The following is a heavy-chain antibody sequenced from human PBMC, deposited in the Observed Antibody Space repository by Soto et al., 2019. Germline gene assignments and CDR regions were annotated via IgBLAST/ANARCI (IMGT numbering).Heavy chain of an antibody. Sequence: DVQLVESGGGWVQPGRSLRLSCAASGFKFSDYWMSWVRQAPGKGLEWVGNIKHDTSEAHYADSVKGRFTITRDNIKNFLFLHMRDLRADDTASYYCARDGLLFSGPYRPSRFDYWGLGALVTVSS. CDR2: IKHDTSEA. J-gene: IGHJ4*02. CDR1: GFKFSDYW. D-gene: IGHD3-16*02. V-gene: IGHV3-7*03. CDR3: ARDGLLFSGPYRPSRFDY.